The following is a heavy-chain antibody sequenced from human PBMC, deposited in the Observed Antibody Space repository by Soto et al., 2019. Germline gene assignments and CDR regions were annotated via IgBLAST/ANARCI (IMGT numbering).Heavy chain of an antibody. CDR1: GYTFTSYG. Sequence: QVHLVQSGAEVKKPGASVKVSCKASGYTFTSYGITWVRQAPGQGLAWMGWISAHNGNTDYAQKLQGRVVVTRNTSTSTAYMGLRSLISDDTAVYYCARGRYGDYWGQGALVTVSS. D-gene: IGHD1-1*01. J-gene: IGHJ4*02. V-gene: IGHV1-18*01. CDR2: ISAHNGNT. CDR3: ARGRYGDY.